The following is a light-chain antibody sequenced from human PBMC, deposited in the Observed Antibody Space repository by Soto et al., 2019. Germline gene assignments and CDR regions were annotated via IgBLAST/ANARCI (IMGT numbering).Light chain of an antibody. CDR1: LSIGSN. J-gene: IGKJ3*01. V-gene: IGKV3-15*01. CDR3: QEYDNWPRT. Sequence: EIVMTQSPATLSVSPGERATLSCRASLSIGSNLAWYQQIPGQAPRLLIYGASTRATGIPARFSGSGSGTEFTPTISSLQSRDFAVYYSQEYDNWPRTFRPGTKVNS. CDR2: GAS.